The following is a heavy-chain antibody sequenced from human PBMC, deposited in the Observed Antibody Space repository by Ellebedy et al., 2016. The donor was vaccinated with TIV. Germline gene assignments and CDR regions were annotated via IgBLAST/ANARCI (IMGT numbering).Heavy chain of an antibody. Sequence: GGSLRLXXQGFGYSFNNSWIGWLRQMPGKGLEWMGNIYPDDSSIIYNPSFQGQVTVSADKSISTAYLQWSSLKASDTAMYYCARHRGEDSPDYWGQGTLVTVSS. CDR2: IYPDDSSI. V-gene: IGHV5-51*01. D-gene: IGHD2-15*01. CDR1: GYSFNNSW. CDR3: ARHRGEDSPDY. J-gene: IGHJ4*02.